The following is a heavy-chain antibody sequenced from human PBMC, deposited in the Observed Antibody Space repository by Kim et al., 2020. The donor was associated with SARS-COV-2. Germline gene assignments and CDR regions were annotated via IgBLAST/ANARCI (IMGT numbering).Heavy chain of an antibody. CDR2: ISSTSNYI. CDR1: GFTFSTNN. J-gene: IGHJ4*02. Sequence: GGSLRLSCAASGFTFSTNNINWVRQAPGKGLEWVSSISSTSNYIYYADSVRGRFTISRDNAKNSLYLQMNSLRVEDTAVYYCARARCAPNYYLDYWGQGTLVTVSS. CDR3: ARARCAPNYYLDY. V-gene: IGHV3-21*01. D-gene: IGHD2-8*01.